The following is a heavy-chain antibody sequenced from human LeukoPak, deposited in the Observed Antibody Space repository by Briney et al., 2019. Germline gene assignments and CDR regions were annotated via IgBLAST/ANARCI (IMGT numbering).Heavy chain of an antibody. CDR2: IIPILGIA. Sequence: ASVKVSCKASGGTFSSYAISWGRQAPGQGLEWMGRIIPILGIANYAQKFQGRVTITADKSTSTAYMELSSLRSEDTAVYYCARCGSTSCYTGWFDPWGQGTLITVSS. J-gene: IGHJ5*02. CDR3: ARCGSTSCYTGWFDP. D-gene: IGHD2-2*02. V-gene: IGHV1-69*04. CDR1: GGTFSSYA.